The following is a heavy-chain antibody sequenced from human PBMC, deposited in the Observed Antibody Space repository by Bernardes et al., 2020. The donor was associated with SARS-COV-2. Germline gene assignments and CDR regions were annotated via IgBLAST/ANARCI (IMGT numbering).Heavy chain of an antibody. Sequence: GGSLRLSCAASGFTFSSYGMHWVRQAPGKGLEWVAVISYDGSNKYYADSVKGRFTISRDNSKNTLYLQMNSLRAEDTAVYYCAKGSSDGYNPLGLDYWGQGTQVIVSS. CDR1: GFTFSSYG. V-gene: IGHV3-30*18. D-gene: IGHD5-12*01. CDR2: ISYDGSNK. J-gene: IGHJ4*02. CDR3: AKGSSDGYNPLGLDY.